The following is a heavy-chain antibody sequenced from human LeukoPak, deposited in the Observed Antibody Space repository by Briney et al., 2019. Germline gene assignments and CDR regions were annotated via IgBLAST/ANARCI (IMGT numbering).Heavy chain of an antibody. V-gene: IGHV4-61*02. CDR3: ARGGRWGFDP. D-gene: IGHD4-23*01. CDR1: GGSISSGSYY. J-gene: IGHJ5*02. CDR2: IYTSGST. Sequence: SETLSLTCTVSGGSISSGSYYWSWIRQPAGKGLEWIGRIYTSGSTNYNPSLKSRVTISVDTSKNQFSLKLSSVTAADTAVYYCARGGRWGFDPWGQGTLVTVSS.